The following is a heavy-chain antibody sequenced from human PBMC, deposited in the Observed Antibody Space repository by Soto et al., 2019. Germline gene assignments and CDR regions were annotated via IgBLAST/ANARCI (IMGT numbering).Heavy chain of an antibody. J-gene: IGHJ4*02. V-gene: IGHV4-34*01. D-gene: IGHD5-18*01. CDR3: ARATREGTAMPSSGGPFDY. CDR1: GGYFSGYY. Sequence: SETLSLTCAVYGGYFSGYYWSWIRQPPGKGLEWIGEINHSGSTNYNPSLKSRVTISVDTSKNQFSLKLSSVTAADTAVYYCARATREGTAMPSSGGPFDYWGQGTLVTVSS. CDR2: INHSGST.